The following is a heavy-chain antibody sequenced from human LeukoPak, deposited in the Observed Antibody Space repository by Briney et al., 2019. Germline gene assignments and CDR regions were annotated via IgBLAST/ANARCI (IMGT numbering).Heavy chain of an antibody. V-gene: IGHV5-51*01. J-gene: IGHJ4*02. Sequence: KPGESLKISCKGSGYSFTSHWIGWVRQMPGKGLEWMGIVNPDDSDTIYSPSFQGQVTISADESITTAYLQWSSLKASDTAMYYCARLRWPRGGRSSFDYWGRGALVTVSS. CDR2: VNPDDSDT. D-gene: IGHD3-10*01. CDR3: ARLRWPRGGRSSFDY. CDR1: GYSFTSHW.